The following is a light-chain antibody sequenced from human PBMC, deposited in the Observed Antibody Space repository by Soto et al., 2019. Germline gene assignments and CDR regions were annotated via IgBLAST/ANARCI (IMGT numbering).Light chain of an antibody. CDR1: QSVSSSY. CDR2: GAS. Sequence: EIVLTQSPGTLSLSPGERATLSCRASQSVSSSYLAWYQQKPGQAPRLLIYGASSRATGIPDRFSGSGSGTDFTVTISRLEPEDFAVYYCQQYGSSPLGWTFGHGTKVEIK. V-gene: IGKV3-20*01. J-gene: IGKJ1*01. CDR3: QQYGSSPLGWT.